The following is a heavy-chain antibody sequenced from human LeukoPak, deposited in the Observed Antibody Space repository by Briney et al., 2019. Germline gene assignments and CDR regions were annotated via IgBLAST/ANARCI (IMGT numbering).Heavy chain of an antibody. CDR3: ARSFYYDGSGYWGFDF. D-gene: IGHD3-22*01. CDR1: GGTMSSSSYY. J-gene: IGHJ4*02. CDR2: IYYSGTT. V-gene: IGHV4-39*01. Sequence: SETLSLTCTVSGGTMSSSSYYWGWIRQSPGKGLEWIANIYYSGTTYYNPSLKSRVTISVDTSKNQFSLKLSSVTAADTAVYYCARSFYYDGSGYWGFDFWGQGTPVTVSS.